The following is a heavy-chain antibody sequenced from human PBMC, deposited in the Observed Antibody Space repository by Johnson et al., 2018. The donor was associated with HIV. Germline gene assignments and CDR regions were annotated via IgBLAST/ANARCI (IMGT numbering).Heavy chain of an antibody. CDR2: ISSDGRST. D-gene: IGHD3-10*01. V-gene: IGHV3-74*01. Sequence: DVQLVESGGGLVQPGGSLILSCAASGFTFSSYWMHWVRQAPGKGLVWVSRISSDGRSTYYAVSVKGRFTISRDNARNTMFVKMKSLRAEDTAVYYCARSGPTWAFDFWGQGTMVTVSS. CDR1: GFTFSSYW. J-gene: IGHJ3*01. CDR3: ARSGPTWAFDF.